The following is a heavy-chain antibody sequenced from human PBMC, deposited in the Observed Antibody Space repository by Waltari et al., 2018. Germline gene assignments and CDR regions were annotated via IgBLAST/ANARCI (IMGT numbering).Heavy chain of an antibody. D-gene: IGHD4-17*01. CDR3: ARQIYGDYGARYFDL. Sequence: QVQLQESGPGLVKPSETLSLTCAVSGYSISSGYYWGWIRQPPGKGLEWIGSIYHSGRPTYNPSLKSRVTISVDTSKNQFSLKLSSVTAADTAVYYCARQIYGDYGARYFDLWGRGTLVTVSS. V-gene: IGHV4-38-2*01. CDR2: IYHSGRP. J-gene: IGHJ2*01. CDR1: GYSISSGYY.